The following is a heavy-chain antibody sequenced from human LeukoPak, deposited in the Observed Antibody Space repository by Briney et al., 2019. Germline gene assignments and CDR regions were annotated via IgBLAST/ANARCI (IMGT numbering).Heavy chain of an antibody. V-gene: IGHV3-48*03. CDR2: ISSSGSTI. CDR1: GFTFSSYE. Sequence: SGGSLRLSCAASGFTFSSYEMNWVRQAPGKGLEWVSYISSSGSTIYYADSVKGRFTISRDNAKNSLYLQMNSLRAEDTAVYYCARDAGYCGGDCYDYWYFDLWGRGTLVTVSS. D-gene: IGHD2-21*02. J-gene: IGHJ2*01. CDR3: ARDAGYCGGDCYDYWYFDL.